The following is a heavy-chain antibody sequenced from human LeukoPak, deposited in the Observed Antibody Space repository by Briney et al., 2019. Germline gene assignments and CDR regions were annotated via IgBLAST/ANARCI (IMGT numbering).Heavy chain of an antibody. D-gene: IGHD4-11*01. CDR3: ARDARQMTSMTNFDY. Sequence: PGGSLRLSCVASGFTLSSYSINWVRQAPGKGLEWVAFISSGSSYKYYADSVNGRFTISRDNAKNSLSLQMDSLRAEDTAVYYCARDARQMTSMTNFDYWGQGTLVTVSS. CDR1: GFTLSSYS. CDR2: ISSGSSYK. V-gene: IGHV3-21*06. J-gene: IGHJ4*02.